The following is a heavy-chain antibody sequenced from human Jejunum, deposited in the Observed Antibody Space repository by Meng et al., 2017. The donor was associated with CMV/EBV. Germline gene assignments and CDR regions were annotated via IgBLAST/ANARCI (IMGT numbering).Heavy chain of an antibody. V-gene: IGHV4-30-4*01. CDR3: ARGGSSGWYDWYFDL. J-gene: IGHJ2*01. D-gene: IGHD6-19*01. CDR2: IYSSGNT. Sequence: SGVSISIGDYFWSWIRQSPGKGLEWIWCIYSSGNTYYTPSLKSRLIISIDTSKTQFSLKLNSLAAADTAVYYCARGGSSGWYDWYFDLWGLGTLVTVSS. CDR1: GVSISIGDYF.